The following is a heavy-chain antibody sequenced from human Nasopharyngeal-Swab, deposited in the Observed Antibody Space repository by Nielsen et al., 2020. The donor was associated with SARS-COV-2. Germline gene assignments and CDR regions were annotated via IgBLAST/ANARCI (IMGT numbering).Heavy chain of an antibody. V-gene: IGHV5-10-1*01. D-gene: IGHD1-26*01. CDR3: ARHLGNYYNYFDY. CDR2: IDLSDSYT. J-gene: IGHJ4*02. Sequence: KVSCKGSGFSFGTNWISWVRQMPGKGLEWMGRIDLSDSYTSYSPSFQGHVTISIDKSISSVYLQWSSLKASDTAVYYCARHLGNYYNYFDYWGQGTLVTVSS. CDR1: GFSFGTNW.